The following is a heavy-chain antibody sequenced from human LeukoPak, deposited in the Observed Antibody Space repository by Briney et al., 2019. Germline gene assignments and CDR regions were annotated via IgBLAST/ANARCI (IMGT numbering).Heavy chain of an antibody. Sequence: SVKVSCKASGGTFSSYDISWVRQAPGQGLEWMGGIIPIFGTANYAQKFQGRVTITTDESTRTAYMELSSLRSEDTAVYYCARVGLRLGELSSLPIYYFDYWGQGTLVTVSS. CDR2: IIPIFGTA. CDR1: GGTFSSYD. J-gene: IGHJ4*02. CDR3: ARVGLRLGELSSLPIYYFDY. V-gene: IGHV1-69*05. D-gene: IGHD3-16*02.